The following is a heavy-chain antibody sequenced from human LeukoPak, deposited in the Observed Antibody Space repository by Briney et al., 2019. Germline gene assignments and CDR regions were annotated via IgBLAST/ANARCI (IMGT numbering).Heavy chain of an antibody. D-gene: IGHD2-15*01. CDR1: GGSISSSNW. Sequence: SETLSLTCAVSGGSISSSNWWSWVRQPPGKGLEWIGEIYHSGSTNYNPSLKSRVTISVDTSKNQFSLKLSSVTAADTAVYYCARDPRGCSGGSCYSIWGQGTLVTVSS. J-gene: IGHJ4*02. CDR2: IYHSGST. CDR3: ARDPRGCSGGSCYSI. V-gene: IGHV4-4*02.